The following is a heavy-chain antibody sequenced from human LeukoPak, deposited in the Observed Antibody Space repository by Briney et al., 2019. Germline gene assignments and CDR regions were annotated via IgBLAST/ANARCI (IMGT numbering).Heavy chain of an antibody. D-gene: IGHD6-19*01. CDR3: AKDIGAVAGPFDY. CDR2: ISWNSGSI. Sequence: GGSLRLSCAASGFTFDDYAMHWVRQAPGKGLEWVSGISWNSGSIGYADSVKGRFTISRDNDKNFLYLQMNSLRAEEMALYYCAKDIGAVAGPFDYWGQGTLVTVSS. V-gene: IGHV3-9*03. J-gene: IGHJ4*02. CDR1: GFTFDDYA.